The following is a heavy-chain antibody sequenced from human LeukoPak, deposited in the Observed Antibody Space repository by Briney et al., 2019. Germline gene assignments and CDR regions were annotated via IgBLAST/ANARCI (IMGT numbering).Heavy chain of an antibody. J-gene: IGHJ5*02. CDR2: INHSRST. CDR3: AREGIVGENWFDP. D-gene: IGHD1-26*01. V-gene: IGHV4-34*01. Sequence: PSETLSLTCAVYGGSFSGYYWSWIRQPPGKGLEWIGEINHSRSTNYNPSLKSRVTISVDTSKNQFSLKLSSVTAADTAVYYCAREGIVGENWFDPWGQGTLVTVSS. CDR1: GGSFSGYY.